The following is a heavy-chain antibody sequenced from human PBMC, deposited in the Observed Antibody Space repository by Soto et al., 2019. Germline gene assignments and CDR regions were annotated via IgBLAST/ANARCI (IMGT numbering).Heavy chain of an antibody. V-gene: IGHV3-30*18. Sequence: QVQLVESGGGVVQPGRSLRLSCAASGFIFSSYGMHWVRQAPGKGLEWVAVISYDGSNKYYADSVKGRFTISRDNSKNRVDLQMRRRRPEDTVVFYCEKSQGYNAPRSYCCGMDVWGQGTTVT. D-gene: IGHD1-20*01. CDR1: GFIFSSYG. J-gene: IGHJ6*02. CDR3: EKSQGYNAPRSYCCGMDV. CDR2: ISYDGSNK.